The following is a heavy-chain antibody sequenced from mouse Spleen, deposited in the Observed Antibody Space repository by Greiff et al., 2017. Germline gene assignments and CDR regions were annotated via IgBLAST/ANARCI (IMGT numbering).Heavy chain of an antibody. J-gene: IGHJ4*01. V-gene: IGHV14-3*02. Sequence: EVKLMESGAELVKPGASVKLSCTASGFNIKDTYMHWVKQRPEQGLEWIGRIDPANGNTKYDPKFQGKATITADTSSNTAYLQLSSLTSEDTAVYYCARAGRDYAMDYWGQGTSVTVSS. CDR1: GFNIKDTY. CDR2: IDPANGNT. CDR3: ARAGRDYAMDY.